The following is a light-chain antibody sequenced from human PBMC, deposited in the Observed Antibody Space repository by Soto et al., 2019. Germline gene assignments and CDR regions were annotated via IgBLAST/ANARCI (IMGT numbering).Light chain of an antibody. V-gene: IGKV1-5*01. Sequence: DIQMTQSPSTLSASVGDRVTITCRASQSISSWLAWYQQKPGKAPKLLIYAASSLESGVPSRFSGSASGTEFTLTINSLQPDDFATYYCQQSYNAPITFGQGTRLDI. CDR1: QSISSW. CDR2: AAS. CDR3: QQSYNAPIT. J-gene: IGKJ5*01.